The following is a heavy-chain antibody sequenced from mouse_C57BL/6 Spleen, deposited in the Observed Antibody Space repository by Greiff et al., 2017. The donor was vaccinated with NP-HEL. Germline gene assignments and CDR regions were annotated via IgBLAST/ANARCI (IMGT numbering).Heavy chain of an antibody. CDR3: ARWGGYYVGYFDV. D-gene: IGHD2-3*01. J-gene: IGHJ1*03. CDR2: IDPSDSYT. CDR1: GYTFTSYW. Sequence: VQLQQSGAELVMPGASVKLSCKASGYTFTSYWMHWVKQRPGQGLEWIGEIDPSDSYTNYNQKFKGKSTLTVDKSSSTAYMQLSSLTSEDSAVYYCARWGGYYVGYFDVWGTGTTVTVSS. V-gene: IGHV1-69*01.